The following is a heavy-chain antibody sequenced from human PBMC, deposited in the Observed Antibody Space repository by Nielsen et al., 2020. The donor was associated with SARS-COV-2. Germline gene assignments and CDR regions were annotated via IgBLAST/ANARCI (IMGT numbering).Heavy chain of an antibody. Sequence: GESLKIYCTASGFALSAYGVDWVRQVPGRGLEWLAHIRMSDGATQYADSVRGRFTISRDNAKNSLYLQMNSLRDEDTAVYFCAKELEVCCHYMDVWGKGTTVTVSS. CDR2: IRMSDGAT. V-gene: IGHV3-48*02. CDR1: GFALSAYG. D-gene: IGHD5/OR15-5a*01. CDR3: AKELEVCCHYMDV. J-gene: IGHJ6*03.